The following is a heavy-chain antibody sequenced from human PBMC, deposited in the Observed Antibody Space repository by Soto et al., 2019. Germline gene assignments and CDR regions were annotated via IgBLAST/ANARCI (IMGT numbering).Heavy chain of an antibody. Sequence: QVQLVQSGGEVKKPGASVKVSCTASGYGFSRYGISWVRQAPGQGLEWMGWISVYSGNANYAQKLQGRVTMTTDTSTSTAYMELRSLTSDDTAVYYCARGGAQRWCDPWGQGTLVTVSS. V-gene: IGHV1-18*01. CDR1: GYGFSRYG. CDR2: ISVYSGNA. CDR3: ARGGAQRWCDP. D-gene: IGHD2-2*01. J-gene: IGHJ5*02.